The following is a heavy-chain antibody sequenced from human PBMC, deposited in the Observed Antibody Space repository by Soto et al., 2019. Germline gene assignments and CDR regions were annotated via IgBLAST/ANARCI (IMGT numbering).Heavy chain of an antibody. CDR1: GGSISSNDYY. D-gene: IGHD1-20*01. Sequence: TLSLTCTVSGGSISSNDYYWSWIRQPPGKGLEWIGYIYYSGSTYYNPSLNSRVTISADTSKTQFSLKLTSVTAADTAVYYCARGRYNWNQGAVDIWGQGTVVTV. CDR2: IYYSGST. J-gene: IGHJ3*02. V-gene: IGHV4-30-4*01. CDR3: ARGRYNWNQGAVDI.